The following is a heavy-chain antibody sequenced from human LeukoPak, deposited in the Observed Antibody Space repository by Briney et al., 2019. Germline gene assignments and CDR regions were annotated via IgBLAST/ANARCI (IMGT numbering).Heavy chain of an antibody. CDR2: IKQDGSEK. V-gene: IGHV3-7*01. CDR3: ARVGAAAGPLRGYFDY. Sequence: GGSLRLSCAASGFTFSSYWVSWVRQAPGKGLEWVANIKQDGSEKYYVDSVKGRFTISRDNAKNSLYLQMNSLRAEDTAVYYCARVGAAAGPLRGYFDYWGQGTLVTVSS. J-gene: IGHJ4*02. D-gene: IGHD6-13*01. CDR1: GFTFSSYW.